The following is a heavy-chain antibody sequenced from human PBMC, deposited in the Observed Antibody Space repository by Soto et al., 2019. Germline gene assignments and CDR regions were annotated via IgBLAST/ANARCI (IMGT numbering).Heavy chain of an antibody. CDR3: AHRGYCDYPRANWLDP. CDR1: GFSLNTPGAG. Sequence: QITLKESGPTLVKPTQTLTLTCTFSGFSLNTPGAGVGWIRQPPGKALEWLAVIYWNDDERYSPSLKSKLTITKDASKNQVVLTMTNMDPVDTATYYCAHRGYCDYPRANWLDPWCQGTLVSVSS. D-gene: IGHD4-17*01. V-gene: IGHV2-5*01. CDR2: IYWNDDE. J-gene: IGHJ5*02.